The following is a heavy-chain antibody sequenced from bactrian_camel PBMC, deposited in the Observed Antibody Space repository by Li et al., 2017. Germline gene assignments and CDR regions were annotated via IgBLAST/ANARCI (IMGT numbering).Heavy chain of an antibody. CDR1: GFTFPFSSYY. D-gene: IGHD3*01. V-gene: IGHV3-2*01. CDR3: AANSRSFGCPARALTVDAFTD. J-gene: IGHJ4*01. CDR2: IYSENGNT. Sequence: HVQLVESGGGLVQPGGFLRLSCAASGFTFPFSSYYMSWVRQAPGKGLEWVSSIYSENGNTFYADSVKGRFTISLDNAKNTLYLQMSNLQPEDTAMYYCAANSRSFGCPARALTVDAFTDWGQGTQVTVS.